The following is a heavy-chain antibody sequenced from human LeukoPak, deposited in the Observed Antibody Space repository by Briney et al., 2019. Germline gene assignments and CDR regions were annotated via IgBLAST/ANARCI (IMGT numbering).Heavy chain of an antibody. Sequence: ASVKVSCKASGYTFTGYYMHWVRQAPGQGLEWMGWINTNTGNPTYAQGFTGRFVFSLDTSVSTAYLQISSLKAEDTAVYYCARDRIQLWSTYYYYGMDVWGQGTTVTVSS. CDR3: ARDRIQLWSTYYYYGMDV. CDR1: GYTFTGYY. V-gene: IGHV7-4-1*02. D-gene: IGHD5-18*01. CDR2: INTNTGNP. J-gene: IGHJ6*02.